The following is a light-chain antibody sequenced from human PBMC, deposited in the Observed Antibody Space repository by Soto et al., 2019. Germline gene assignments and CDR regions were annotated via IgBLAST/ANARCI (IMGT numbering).Light chain of an antibody. V-gene: IGKV1-5*01. J-gene: IGKJ4*01. CDR1: QRNSSW. CDR2: DAS. CDR3: QQYNNYPLS. Sequence: DIQMTQSPSPLSASVGDRVTITCRASQRNSSWLAWYQQKPGKAPRLVIFDASTLQSGVPSRFSGSGSGPDFTLTISGLQPDDFATYYCQQYNNYPLSFGGGTKVEIK.